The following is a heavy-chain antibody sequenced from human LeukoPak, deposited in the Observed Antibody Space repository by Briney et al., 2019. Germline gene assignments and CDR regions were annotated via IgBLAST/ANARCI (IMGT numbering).Heavy chain of an antibody. V-gene: IGHV3-33*01. CDR1: GFTFSSYG. CDR2: IWYDGSNT. Sequence: QPGGSLRLSCAASGFTFSSYGMHWVRQAPGKWLEWVAMIWYDGSNTYYADSVKGRFTISRDNSKNTLFLQMDSLRAEDTAVYYCARDRSTTHFDYWGQGTLVTVSS. J-gene: IGHJ4*02. CDR3: ARDRSTTHFDY. D-gene: IGHD5/OR15-5a*01.